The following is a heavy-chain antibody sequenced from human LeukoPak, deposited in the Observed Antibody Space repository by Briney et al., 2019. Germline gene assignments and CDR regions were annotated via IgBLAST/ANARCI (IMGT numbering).Heavy chain of an antibody. J-gene: IGHJ4*02. CDR2: VSGRDTST. CDR1: GFTFSNYA. CDR3: AREAPFDY. Sequence: GASLRLSCAASGFTFSNYAMSWVRQAPGKGLEWVSAVSGRDTSTYYADSVKGRFTISRDNSKNTLYLQMNSLTTEDTAVYYCAREAPFDYWGQGTLVTVSS. V-gene: IGHV3-23*01.